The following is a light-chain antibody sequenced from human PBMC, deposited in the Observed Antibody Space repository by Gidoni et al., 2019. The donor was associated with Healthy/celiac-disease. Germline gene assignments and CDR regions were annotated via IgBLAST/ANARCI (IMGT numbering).Light chain of an antibody. CDR1: QRVSSS. J-gene: IGKJ4*01. V-gene: IGKV3-11*01. Sequence: DIVLTPSPATLSLSPGERATLSCRASQRVSSSLTWYQQKPGQAPRLLIYDASNRATGIPARFSGSGSGTEVTLTISSLEPEDFAVYYCQQRSNWTLTFGGGTKVEIK. CDR2: DAS. CDR3: QQRSNWTLT.